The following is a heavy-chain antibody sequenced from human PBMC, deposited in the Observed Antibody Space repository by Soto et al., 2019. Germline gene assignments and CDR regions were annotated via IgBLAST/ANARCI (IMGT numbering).Heavy chain of an antibody. CDR3: ARVVVVPAAHNWFDP. CDR2: IYHSGST. Sequence: QLQLQESGSGLVKPSQTLSLTCAVSGGSISSGGYSWSWIRQPPGKGLEWIGYIYHSGSTYYNPSLKSRVTISVERSKNQFSLKLSSVTAADTAVYYCARVVVVPAAHNWFDPWGQGTLVTVSS. D-gene: IGHD2-2*01. V-gene: IGHV4-30-2*01. J-gene: IGHJ5*02. CDR1: GGSISSGGYS.